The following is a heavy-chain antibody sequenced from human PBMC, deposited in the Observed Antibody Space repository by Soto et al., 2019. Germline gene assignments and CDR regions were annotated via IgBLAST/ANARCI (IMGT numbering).Heavy chain of an antibody. V-gene: IGHV3-23*01. J-gene: IGHJ4*02. CDR3: ARRGRGSYYDY. CDR2: ISGSGGST. CDR1: GFTFSSYA. D-gene: IGHD1-26*01. Sequence: EVQLLESGGGLVQPGGSLRLSSAASGFTFSSYAMRWVRQAPVKGLEWVSAISGSGGSTYYADSVKGRFTISRDNSKNTLYLQMNSLRAEDTAVYYCARRGRGSYYDYWGQGTLVTVSS.